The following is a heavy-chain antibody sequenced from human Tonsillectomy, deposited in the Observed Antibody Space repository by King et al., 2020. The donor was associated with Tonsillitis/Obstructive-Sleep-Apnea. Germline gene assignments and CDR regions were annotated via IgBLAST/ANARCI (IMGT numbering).Heavy chain of an antibody. V-gene: IGHV1-69*12. CDR2: IIPIFGTA. CDR1: GGTFSSYA. Sequence: QLVQSGAEVKKPGSSVKVSCKASGGTFSSYAISWVRQAPGQGLEWMGGIIPIFGTANYAQKFQGRVTITADESTSTAYMGLRSLRSEDTAVYYCARVQYCSSTSCYVYYYYMDVWGKGTTVTVSS. D-gene: IGHD2-2*01. CDR3: ARVQYCSSTSCYVYYYYMDV. J-gene: IGHJ6*03.